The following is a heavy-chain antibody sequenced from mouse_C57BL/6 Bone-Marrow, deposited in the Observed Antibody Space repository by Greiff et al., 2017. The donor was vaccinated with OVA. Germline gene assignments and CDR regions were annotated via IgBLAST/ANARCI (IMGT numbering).Heavy chain of an antibody. Sequence: EVKVVESGGGLVQPGGSLKLSCAASGFTFSDYGMAWVRQAPRKGPEWVAFISNFAYSIYYADTVTGRFTISRENAKNTLYLEMSSLRSEDTAMYYCARYYGPYAMDYWGQGTSVTVSS. J-gene: IGHJ4*01. CDR2: ISNFAYSI. D-gene: IGHD1-1*01. V-gene: IGHV5-15*01. CDR3: ARYYGPYAMDY. CDR1: GFTFSDYG.